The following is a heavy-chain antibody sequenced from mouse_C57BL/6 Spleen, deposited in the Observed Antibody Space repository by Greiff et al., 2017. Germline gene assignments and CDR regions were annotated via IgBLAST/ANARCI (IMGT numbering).Heavy chain of an antibody. D-gene: IGHD1-1*01. CDR1: GYTFTDYY. V-gene: IGHV1-75*01. CDR3: ARRGITTVVEGWFAY. CDR2: IFPGSGST. J-gene: IGHJ3*01. Sequence: QVQLKQSGPELVKPGASVKISCKASGYTFTDYYINWVKQRPGQGLEWIGWIFPGSGSTYYNEKFKGKATLTVDKSSSTAYMLLSSLTSEDSAVYFCARRGITTVVEGWFAYWGQGTLVTVSA.